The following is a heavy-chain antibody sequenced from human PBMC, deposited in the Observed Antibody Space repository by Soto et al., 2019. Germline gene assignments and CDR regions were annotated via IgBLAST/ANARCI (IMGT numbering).Heavy chain of an antibody. Sequence: GASVRVSCKASGYSFSSHAITWVRQAPGQGLEWMGGIIPVFGTPSYAQKFQGRVTISADKSTNTSYLGLRSLRSEDTAVYYCARGGALSTSWYWGDGLDSWGQGTQVTVSS. CDR2: IIPVFGTP. J-gene: IGHJ4*02. CDR3: ARGGALSTSWYWGDGLDS. V-gene: IGHV1-69*06. D-gene: IGHD6-13*01. CDR1: GYSFSSHA.